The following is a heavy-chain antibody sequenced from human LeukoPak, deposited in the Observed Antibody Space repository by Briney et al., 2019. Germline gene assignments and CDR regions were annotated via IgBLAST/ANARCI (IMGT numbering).Heavy chain of an antibody. CDR2: IYYSGST. V-gene: IGHV4-39*07. Sequence: PSETLSLTCTVSGGSISSSSYYWGWIRQPPGKGLEWIGSIYYSGSTYYNPSLKSRVTISVDTSKNQFSLKLSSVTAADTAVYYCARDTPGTVTTPNYFDYWGQGTLVTVSS. CDR3: ARDTPGTVTTPNYFDY. J-gene: IGHJ4*02. CDR1: GGSISSSSYY. D-gene: IGHD4-17*01.